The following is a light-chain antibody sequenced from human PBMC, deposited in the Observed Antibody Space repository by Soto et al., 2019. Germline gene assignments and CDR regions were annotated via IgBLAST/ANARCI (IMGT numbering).Light chain of an antibody. CDR3: QFYGSSLIT. CDR1: QSVSSSY. V-gene: IGKV3-20*01. Sequence: EIVMTQSPATLSVVPGERATLSCRASQSVSSSYLAWYQQKPGQAPRLLIYGASSRATGIPDRFSGSGSGTDFTLTISRLEPEDFAIYYCQFYGSSLITFGQGTRLEI. J-gene: IGKJ5*01. CDR2: GAS.